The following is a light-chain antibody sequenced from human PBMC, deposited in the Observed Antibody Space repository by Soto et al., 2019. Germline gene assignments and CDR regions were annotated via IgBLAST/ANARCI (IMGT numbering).Light chain of an antibody. V-gene: IGLV2-14*01. CDR3: TSYTSSSTLL. CDR2: EVS. J-gene: IGLJ3*02. Sequence: QSALTQPASVSGSPGQSITISCTGTSSDVGGYNYVSWYQQHPGQAPKLIIYEVSYRPSGISYRVSGSKSGNTASLTISGLRAEDEADYYCTSYTSSSTLLFGGGTKLTVL. CDR1: SSDVGGYNY.